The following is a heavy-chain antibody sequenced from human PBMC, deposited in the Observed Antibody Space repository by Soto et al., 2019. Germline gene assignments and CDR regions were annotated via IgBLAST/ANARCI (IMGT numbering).Heavy chain of an antibody. J-gene: IGHJ4*02. D-gene: IGHD5-18*01. CDR2: INPNSGGT. CDR3: ARCGDPIQLWFEEDFDY. CDR1: GYTFTGYY. Sequence: QVQLVQSGAEVKKPGASVKVSCKASGYTFTGYYMHWVRQAPGQGLEWMGWINPNSGGTNYAQKFQGRVTMTRDTSISTAYMELSRLRSDDTAVYYCARCGDPIQLWFEEDFDYWGQGTLVTVSS. V-gene: IGHV1-2*02.